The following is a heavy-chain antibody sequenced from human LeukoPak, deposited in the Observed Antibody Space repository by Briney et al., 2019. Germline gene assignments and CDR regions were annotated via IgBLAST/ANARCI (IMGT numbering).Heavy chain of an antibody. D-gene: IGHD3-22*01. CDR3: AKDSGPYTSGYYGH. Sequence: GGSLRLSCAASGFTFSSYAMSWVRQAPGKRLEWVSAICGGGGATSYADSVKGRFTISRDNSKNTLFLQMNSLRAEDTAVYYCAKDSGPYTSGYYGHWGQGTLVTVSS. J-gene: IGHJ4*02. CDR2: ICGGGGAT. CDR1: GFTFSSYA. V-gene: IGHV3-23*01.